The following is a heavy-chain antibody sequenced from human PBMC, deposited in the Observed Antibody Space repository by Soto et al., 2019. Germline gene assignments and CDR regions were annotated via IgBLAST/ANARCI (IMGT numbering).Heavy chain of an antibody. Sequence: QVQLVESGGGVVQPGRSLRLSCAASGFTFSSYGMHWVRQAPGKGLEWVAVIWYDGSNKYYADSVKGRFTISRDNSKKTLYLQMNSLRAEDTAVYYCARDRRGGAFDIWGQGTMVTVSS. D-gene: IGHD2-15*01. CDR1: GFTFSSYG. CDR2: IWYDGSNK. J-gene: IGHJ3*02. V-gene: IGHV3-33*01. CDR3: ARDRRGGAFDI.